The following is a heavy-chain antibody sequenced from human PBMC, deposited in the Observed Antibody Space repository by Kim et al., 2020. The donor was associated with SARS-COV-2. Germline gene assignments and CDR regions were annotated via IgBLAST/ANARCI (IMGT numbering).Heavy chain of an antibody. CDR2: ISSSSSYI. V-gene: IGHV3-21*01. D-gene: IGHD1-26*01. J-gene: IGHJ3*02. CDR1: GFTFSSYS. Sequence: GGSLRLSCAASGFTFSSYSMNWVRQAPGKGLEWVSSISSSSSYIYYADSVKGRFTISRDNAKNSLYLQMNSLRAEDTAVYYCARDGPRVGATGGPDAFDIWGQGTMVTVSS. CDR3: ARDGPRVGATGGPDAFDI.